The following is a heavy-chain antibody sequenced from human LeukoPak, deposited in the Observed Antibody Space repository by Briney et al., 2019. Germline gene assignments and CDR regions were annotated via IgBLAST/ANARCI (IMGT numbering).Heavy chain of an antibody. Sequence: SETLALTCTVSGGSISSSSYYWGWIRQPPGKGLEWIGSIYYSGSTYYNPSLKSRVTISVDTSKNQFSLKLSSVTAADTAVYYCARHGWGYSYGSYNWFDPWGQGTLVTVSS. CDR3: ARHGWGYSYGSYNWFDP. CDR1: GGSISSSSYY. V-gene: IGHV4-39*01. D-gene: IGHD5-18*01. J-gene: IGHJ5*02. CDR2: IYYSGST.